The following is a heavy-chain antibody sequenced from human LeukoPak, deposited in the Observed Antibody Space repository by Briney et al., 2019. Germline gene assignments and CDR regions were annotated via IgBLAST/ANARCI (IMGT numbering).Heavy chain of an antibody. V-gene: IGHV1-69*05. Sequence: ASVKVSCKASGGTFSSYAISWVRQAPGQGLEWMGGIIPIFGTANYAQKFQGRVTITTDESTGTAYMELSSLRSEDTAVYYCAREADTAMYSWFDPWGQGTLVTVSS. D-gene: IGHD5-18*01. CDR2: IIPIFGTA. CDR3: AREADTAMYSWFDP. CDR1: GGTFSSYA. J-gene: IGHJ5*02.